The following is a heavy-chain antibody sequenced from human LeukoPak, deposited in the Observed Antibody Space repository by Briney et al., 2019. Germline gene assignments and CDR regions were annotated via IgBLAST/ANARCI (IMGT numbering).Heavy chain of an antibody. V-gene: IGHV3-21*01. CDR3: ARDKYGDYGLDY. Sequence: GGSLRLSCAASGFTFSSYTMNWVRQAPGKGLGWVSSISSSSTYIYYADSVKGRFTISRDYARNSLSLQMNSLRAEDAAGYYCARDKYGDYGLDYWGPGTLVTVSS. CDR1: GFTFSSYT. D-gene: IGHD4-17*01. CDR2: ISSSSTYI. J-gene: IGHJ4*02.